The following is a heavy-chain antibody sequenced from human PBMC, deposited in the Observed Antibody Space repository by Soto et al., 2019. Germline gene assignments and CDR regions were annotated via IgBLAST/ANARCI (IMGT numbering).Heavy chain of an antibody. CDR3: ARVPSSSYHYFDY. Sequence: EVQLVESGGGLVQPGGSLRLSCAASGFTVSSYRMSWVRQAPGKGLEWVSVIYSAGSADFADSVKGRFTISRDNSKNTLYLQMSSLRAGDTAVYYCARVPSSSYHYFDYWGQGTLVTVSS. CDR1: GFTVSSYR. J-gene: IGHJ4*02. D-gene: IGHD6-13*01. CDR2: IYSAGSA. V-gene: IGHV3-66*01.